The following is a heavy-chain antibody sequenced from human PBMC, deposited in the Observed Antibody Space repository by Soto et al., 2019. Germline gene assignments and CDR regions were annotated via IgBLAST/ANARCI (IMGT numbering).Heavy chain of an antibody. V-gene: IGHV4-31*03. CDR2: IYFSGST. J-gene: IGHJ6*02. Sequence: SETLSLTCTVSGGSIRSGGYYWSWVRQSPRRGLEWIGNIYFSGSTYYNPSLKSRLTISVDTSKNQFSLNLSSVTAADTAVYYCARSYYYGMDVWGQGTTVTVSS. CDR3: ARSYYYGMDV. CDR1: GGSIRSGGYY.